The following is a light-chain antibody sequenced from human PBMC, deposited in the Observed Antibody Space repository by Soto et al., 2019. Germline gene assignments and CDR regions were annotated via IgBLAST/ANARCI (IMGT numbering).Light chain of an antibody. CDR1: QSISTW. V-gene: IGKV1-5*01. Sequence: DLQMTQSPSTLSASVGARVTITCRASQSISTWLAWYQQKPGKAPKVVIYDASTLETGVPSRFSGSGSGTELTLTVSSLQPDDFATYYCQQYHSYSVTFGQGTRLEIK. CDR3: QQYHSYSVT. J-gene: IGKJ5*01. CDR2: DAS.